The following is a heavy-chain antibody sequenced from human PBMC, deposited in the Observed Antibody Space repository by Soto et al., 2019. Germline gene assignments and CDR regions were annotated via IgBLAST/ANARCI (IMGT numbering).Heavy chain of an antibody. Sequence: AGGSLRLSCAASGFTFSSYGMHWVRQAPGKGLEWVAVIWYDGSNKYYADSVKGRFTISRDNSKNTLYLQMNSLRAEDTAVYYCARERWLQSLDAFDIWGQGTMVTVSS. CDR1: GFTFSSYG. J-gene: IGHJ3*02. CDR2: IWYDGSNK. V-gene: IGHV3-33*01. CDR3: ARERWLQSLDAFDI. D-gene: IGHD5-12*01.